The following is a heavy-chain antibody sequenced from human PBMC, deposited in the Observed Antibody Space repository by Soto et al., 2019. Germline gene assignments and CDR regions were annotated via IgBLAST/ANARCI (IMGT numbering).Heavy chain of an antibody. Sequence: PSETLSLTCTVSGGSITSDDYYWSWIRQPPGKGLEWIGYIYYSGSTYYNPSLKSRLFISLDTSKNQFSLKLSSVSAADTAVYYCARDRSNSPDYFGYWGQGTLVTVSS. V-gene: IGHV4-30-4*01. CDR3: ARDRSNSPDYFGY. D-gene: IGHD6-6*01. CDR1: GGSITSDDYY. J-gene: IGHJ4*02. CDR2: IYYSGST.